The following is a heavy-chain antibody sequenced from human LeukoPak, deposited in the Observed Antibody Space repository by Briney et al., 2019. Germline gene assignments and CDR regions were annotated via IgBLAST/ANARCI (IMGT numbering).Heavy chain of an antibody. CDR3: ARAGRYDSSGYYAAFDI. Sequence: SETLSLTCAVYGGSFSGYYWSWIRQPPGKGLEWIGYIYYSGSTNYNPSLKSRVTISVDTSKNQFSLKLSSVTAADTAVYYCARAGRYDSSGYYAAFDIWGQGTMVTVSS. CDR1: GGSFSGYY. V-gene: IGHV4-59*01. D-gene: IGHD3-22*01. CDR2: IYYSGST. J-gene: IGHJ3*02.